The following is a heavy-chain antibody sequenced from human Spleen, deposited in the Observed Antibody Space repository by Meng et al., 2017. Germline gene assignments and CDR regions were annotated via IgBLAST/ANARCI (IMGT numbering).Heavy chain of an antibody. CDR2: INPNSGGT. CDR3: ARDLSRDGYNYDY. Sequence: ASVKVSCKASGYTFTGYYMHWVRQAPGQGLEWMGWINPNSGGTNYAQKFQGRVTMTRDTSISTAYMELSRLRSDDTAVYYCARDLSRDGYNYDYWGQGTLVTVSS. D-gene: IGHD5-24*01. J-gene: IGHJ4*02. V-gene: IGHV1-2*02. CDR1: GYTFTGYY.